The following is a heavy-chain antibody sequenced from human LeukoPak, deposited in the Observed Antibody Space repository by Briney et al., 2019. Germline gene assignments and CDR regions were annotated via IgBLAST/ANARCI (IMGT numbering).Heavy chain of an antibody. CDR2: IYYSGST. Sequence: SETLSLTCTVSGGSISSYYWSWIRQPPGKGLEWIGYIYYSGSTNYNPSLKSRVTISVDTSKNQFSLKLSSVTAADTAVYYCARELYGSGSKYFDYWGQGTLVTVSS. D-gene: IGHD3-10*01. CDR1: GGSISSYY. V-gene: IGHV4-59*01. J-gene: IGHJ4*02. CDR3: ARELYGSGSKYFDY.